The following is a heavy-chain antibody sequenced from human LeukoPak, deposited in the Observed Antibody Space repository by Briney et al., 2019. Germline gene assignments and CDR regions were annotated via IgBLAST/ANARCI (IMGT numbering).Heavy chain of an antibody. J-gene: IGHJ5*02. CDR1: GFTFSSYG. Sequence: GGSLRLSCAASGFTFSSYGMHWVRQAPGKGLEWVAVIWYDGSNKYYADSVKGRFTISRDNSKNTLYLQMNSLRAEDTAVYYCARGRYYYDSSGFDPWGQGTLVTVSS. D-gene: IGHD3-22*01. CDR3: ARGRYYYDSSGFDP. V-gene: IGHV3-33*01. CDR2: IWYDGSNK.